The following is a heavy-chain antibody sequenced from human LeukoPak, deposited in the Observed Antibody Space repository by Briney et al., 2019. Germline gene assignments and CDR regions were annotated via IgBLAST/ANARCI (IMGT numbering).Heavy chain of an antibody. CDR1: GGSISSYY. CDR2: IHTSGST. V-gene: IGHV4-4*07. D-gene: IGHD6-19*01. CDR3: AGRAQTTGWSFDY. J-gene: IGHJ4*02. Sequence: SGTLSLTCIVSGGSISSYYWSWIRQPAGKGLEWIGQIHTSGSTNYNPSLKSRVAMSVDTSKNQFSLELSSVTAADTAVYYCAGRAQTTGWSFDYWGQGVLVTVSS.